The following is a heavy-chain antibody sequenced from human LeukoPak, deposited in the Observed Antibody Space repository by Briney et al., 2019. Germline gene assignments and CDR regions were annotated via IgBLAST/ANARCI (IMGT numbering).Heavy chain of an antibody. Sequence: PSETLSLTCTVSGSSISPLYWSWIRQPPGKGLEFIGYIYYSGTTNYNPSLKSRVTLSVDTSKNQFSLKLSSVTAADTAVYYCARGGVAAKYYFDSWGQGTLVTVSS. V-gene: IGHV4-59*11. CDR3: ARGGVAAKYYFDS. CDR1: GSSISPLY. J-gene: IGHJ4*02. CDR2: IYYSGTT. D-gene: IGHD3-10*01.